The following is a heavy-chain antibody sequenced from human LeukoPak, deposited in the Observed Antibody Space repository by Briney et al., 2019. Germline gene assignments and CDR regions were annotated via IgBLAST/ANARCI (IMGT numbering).Heavy chain of an antibody. CDR2: ISNDGNRA. CDR3: ARDGPIRAKSTVTAGWLDP. CDR1: GFTFSTSA. V-gene: IGHV3-30-3*01. Sequence: GTSLTLSCAASGFTFSTSAIHWVRQALGKGLEWVAVISNDGNRAYYTDSVKGRFTMSRDNSKNTLNLEMNSLRPEDTAAYYCARDGPIRAKSTVTAGWLDPWGQGILVTVSS. J-gene: IGHJ5*02. D-gene: IGHD4-17*01.